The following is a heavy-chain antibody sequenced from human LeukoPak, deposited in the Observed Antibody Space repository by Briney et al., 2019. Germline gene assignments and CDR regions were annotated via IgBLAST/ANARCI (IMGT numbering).Heavy chain of an antibody. D-gene: IGHD6-19*01. CDR3: ARAGSRQWLVDLFDY. Sequence: ETLSLTCTVSGGSISSSSYYWGWVRQAPGKGLEWVSSISSSSSYIYYADSVKGRFTISRDNAKKSLYLQMNSLRAEDTAVYYCARAGSRQWLVDLFDYWGQGTLVTVSS. V-gene: IGHV3-21*01. CDR1: GGSISSSSYY. J-gene: IGHJ4*02. CDR2: ISSSSSYI.